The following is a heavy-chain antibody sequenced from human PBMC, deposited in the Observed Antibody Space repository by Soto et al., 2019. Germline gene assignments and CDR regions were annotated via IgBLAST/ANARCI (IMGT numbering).Heavy chain of an antibody. D-gene: IGHD2-15*01. CDR2: ITSSGSTT. CDR3: ARDGCSGSNCLNWSDP. V-gene: IGHV3-48*01. J-gene: IGHJ5*02. Sequence: GGSLRLSCEVSGFTLSTYSMNWVRQAPGKGLEWVSFITSSGSTTYYADSVKGRFTASRDNVKNSLFLQMNSLRAEDTAVYYCARDGCSGSNCLNWSDPWGQGTLVTGSS. CDR1: GFTLSTYS.